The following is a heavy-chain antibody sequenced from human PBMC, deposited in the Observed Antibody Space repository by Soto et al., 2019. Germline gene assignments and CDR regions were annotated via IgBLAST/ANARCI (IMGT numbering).Heavy chain of an antibody. CDR1: GYTFTRYA. CDR2: INPGNGDT. J-gene: IGHJ4*02. D-gene: IGHD2-21*02. Sequence: GASVKVSCKASGYTFTRYAMHWVRQAPGQRPEWMGWINPGNGDTKYSEKLQGRVTFTRGTSATTIYMELSSLRSEDTALYYCARNSYISGDDDSYYFDYWGQGTPVNVS. V-gene: IGHV1-3*01. CDR3: ARNSYISGDDDSYYFDY.